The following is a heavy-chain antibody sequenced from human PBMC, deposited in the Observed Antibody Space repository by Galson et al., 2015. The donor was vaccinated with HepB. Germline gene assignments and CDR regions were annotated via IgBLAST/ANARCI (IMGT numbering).Heavy chain of an antibody. V-gene: IGHV4-39*07. CDR1: GGSISSSSYY. D-gene: IGHD6-19*01. CDR3: AGVIGYSSGWFNWFDP. CDR2: IYYSGST. Sequence: SETLSLTCTVSGGSISSSSYYWGWIRQPPGKGLEWIGSIYYSGSTYYNPSLKSRVTISVDTSKNQFSLKLSSVTAADTAVYYCAGVIGYSSGWFNWFDPWGQGTLVTVSS. J-gene: IGHJ5*02.